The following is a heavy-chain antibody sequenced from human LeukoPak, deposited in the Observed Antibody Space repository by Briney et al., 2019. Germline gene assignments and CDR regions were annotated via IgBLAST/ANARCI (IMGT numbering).Heavy chain of an antibody. D-gene: IGHD5-12*01. J-gene: IGHJ3*02. V-gene: IGHV4-4*07. Sequence: SETLSLTCAVYGGSFSGYYWSWIRQPAGKGLEWIGRIYTSGSTNYNPSLKSRVTMSVDTSKNQFSLKLSSVTAADTAVYYCARDRWLRVAFDIWGQGTMVTVSS. CDR2: IYTSGST. CDR3: ARDRWLRVAFDI. CDR1: GGSFSGYY.